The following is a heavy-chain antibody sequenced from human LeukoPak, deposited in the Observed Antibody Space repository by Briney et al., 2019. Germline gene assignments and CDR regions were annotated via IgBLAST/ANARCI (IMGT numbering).Heavy chain of an antibody. CDR2: TSDDGGRK. V-gene: IGHV3-30*04. CDR3: VRGVYNNGNMNDY. J-gene: IGHJ4*02. Sequence: GGSLRLSCAASGSTFSGYPMHWVRQAPGEGLDWVAITSDDGGRKFYADSVEGRFTISRDNSKNTLFLQMNSLRAEDTAVYYCVRGVYNNGNMNDYWGQGTLVTVSS. CDR1: GSTFSGYP. D-gene: IGHD5/OR15-5a*01.